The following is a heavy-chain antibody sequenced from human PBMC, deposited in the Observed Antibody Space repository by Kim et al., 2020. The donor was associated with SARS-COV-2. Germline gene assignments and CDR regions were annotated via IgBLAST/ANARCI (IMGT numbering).Heavy chain of an antibody. Sequence: YADSVKGRLTISRNNAQSSLYLQMDSLRPEDTAVYFWARDMYFGSGSPDYWGQGTRVTVSS. D-gene: IGHD3-10*01. V-gene: IGHV3-21*06. CDR3: ARDMYFGSGSPDY. J-gene: IGHJ4*02.